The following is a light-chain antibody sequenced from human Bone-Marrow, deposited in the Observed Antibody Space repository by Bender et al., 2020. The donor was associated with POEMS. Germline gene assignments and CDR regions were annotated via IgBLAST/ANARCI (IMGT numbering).Light chain of an antibody. J-gene: IGLJ3*02. CDR3: SSYAGDSIWV. CDR1: NSDVGGYNY. Sequence: QSALTQPASVSGSPGQSITISCTGTNSDVGGYNYVSWYQQHPGKAPKLMIYEVSKRPSGVPDRFSGSKSGNTASLTISGLQAEDEADYYCSSYAGDSIWVFGGGTKLTVL. CDR2: EVS. V-gene: IGLV2-23*02.